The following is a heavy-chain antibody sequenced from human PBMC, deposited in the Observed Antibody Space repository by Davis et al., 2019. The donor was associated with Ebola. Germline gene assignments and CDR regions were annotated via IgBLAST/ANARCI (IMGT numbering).Heavy chain of an antibody. V-gene: IGHV3-20*04. CDR1: GFTFDDYG. CDR2: INWNGGST. CDR3: ARSRVPDPTTPFDY. Sequence: GESLKISCAASGFTFDDYGMSWFRQAPGKGLEWVSGINWNGGSTGYADSVKGRFTISRDNAKNSLYLQMNSLRAEDTAVYYCARSRVPDPTTPFDYWGQGTLVTVSS. J-gene: IGHJ4*02. D-gene: IGHD1-26*01.